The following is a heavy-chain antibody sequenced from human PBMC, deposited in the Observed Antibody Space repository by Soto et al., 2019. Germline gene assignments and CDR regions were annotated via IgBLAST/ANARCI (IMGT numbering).Heavy chain of an antibody. V-gene: IGHV3-23*01. J-gene: IGHJ4*02. CDR2: IDDSGTKT. CDR1: GFTFTTYA. CDR3: AKRGSRYFDY. Sequence: EVQLLESGGGVVQSGGSLRLSCAASGFTFTTYAMSWVRQAPGKGLEWVSTIDDSGTKTYYADSVRGRVTISRDNSKSTLYLQVNSLRAEDTAVYYCAKRGSRYFDYWGQGTLVTVSS.